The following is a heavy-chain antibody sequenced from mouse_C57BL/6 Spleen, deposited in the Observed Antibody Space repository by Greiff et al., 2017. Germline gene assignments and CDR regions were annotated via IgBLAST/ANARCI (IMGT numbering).Heavy chain of an antibody. CDR1: GYTFTSYW. CDR2: IYPGGGTT. Sequence: QVQLQQSGAELVKPGASVTLSCKASGYTFTSYWITWVKQRPGQGLEWIGDIYPGGGTTNYTEKFKSKSTLTVDTSSSTAYMQLSSLTSEDSAVYYCAREGEYGDAMDYWGQGTSVTVSS. CDR3: AREGEYGDAMDY. D-gene: IGHD1-1*02. V-gene: IGHV1-55*01. J-gene: IGHJ4*01.